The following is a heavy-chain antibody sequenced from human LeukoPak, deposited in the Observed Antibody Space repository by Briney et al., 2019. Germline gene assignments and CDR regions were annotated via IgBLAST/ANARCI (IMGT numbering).Heavy chain of an antibody. CDR1: GFTFSNYG. CDR2: IWYDGSNK. J-gene: IGHJ4*02. D-gene: IGHD1-1*01. V-gene: IGHV3-33*06. CDR3: AKEGLERYFDY. Sequence: GGSLRLSCAASGFTFSNYGMHWVRQAPGKGLEWVAVIWYDGSNKYYADSVKGRFTISRDNSKNTLYLQMNSLRAEDTAVYYCAKEGLERYFDYWGQGTLVTVSS.